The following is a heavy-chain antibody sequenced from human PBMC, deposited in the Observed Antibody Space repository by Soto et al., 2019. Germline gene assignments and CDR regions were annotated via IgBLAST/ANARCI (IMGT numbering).Heavy chain of an antibody. Sequence: QVQLVQSGAEVKKPGASVKVSCKASGYTFTSYDINWVRQATGQGLEWMGWMNPNSGNTGYAQKFQVRVTMTRDTSISTAYMELSSLRSEDTAVYYCARARYDSSGYYWLDYWGQGTLVTVSS. J-gene: IGHJ4*02. D-gene: IGHD3-22*01. CDR2: MNPNSGNT. CDR1: GYTFTSYD. V-gene: IGHV1-8*01. CDR3: ARARYDSSGYYWLDY.